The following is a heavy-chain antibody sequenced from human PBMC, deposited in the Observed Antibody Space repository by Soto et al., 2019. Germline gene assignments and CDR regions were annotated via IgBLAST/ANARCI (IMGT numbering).Heavy chain of an antibody. Sequence: QVQLQESGPGLVKPSQTLSLTCTVSGGSISSGDYYWSWIRQPPGKGLEWIGYIYYSGSTYYNPSRTSRRNISYRPSKNPFSLKLRSVTAADTAVYYCAREGWDYYYGSGRPIYGRDVWGQGTTVTVSS. CDR2: IYYSGST. CDR3: AREGWDYYYGSGRPIYGRDV. D-gene: IGHD3-10*01. J-gene: IGHJ6*02. V-gene: IGHV4-30-4*01. CDR1: GGSISSGDYY.